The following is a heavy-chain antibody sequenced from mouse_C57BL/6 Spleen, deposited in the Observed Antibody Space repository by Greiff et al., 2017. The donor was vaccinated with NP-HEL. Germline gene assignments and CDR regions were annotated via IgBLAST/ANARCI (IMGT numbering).Heavy chain of an antibody. CDR3: ARDDAAMDY. CDR2: INYDGSST. CDR1: GFTFSDYY. D-gene: IGHD2-3*01. V-gene: IGHV5-16*01. J-gene: IGHJ4*01. Sequence: EVKLVESEGGLVQPGSSMKLSCTASGFTFSDYYMAWVRQVPEKGLEWVANINYDGSSTYYLDSLKSRFIISRDNAKNILYLQMSSLKSEDTATYYCARDDAAMDYWGQETSVTVSS.